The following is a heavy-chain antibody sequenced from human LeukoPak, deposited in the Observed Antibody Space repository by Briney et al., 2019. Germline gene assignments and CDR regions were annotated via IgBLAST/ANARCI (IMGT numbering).Heavy chain of an antibody. CDR2: IYYSGST. V-gene: IGHV4-59*01. D-gene: IGHD3-16*01. CDR1: GGSISSYY. CDR3: ATTSSTYYFDY. J-gene: IGHJ4*02. Sequence: SETRSLTCPVSGGSISSYYWSWIRPPPGKGLEWIGYIYYSGSTNYNPSLKSRVTISVDTSKNQSSLKLSSVTAADTAVYYCATTSSTYYFDYWGQGTLVTVSS.